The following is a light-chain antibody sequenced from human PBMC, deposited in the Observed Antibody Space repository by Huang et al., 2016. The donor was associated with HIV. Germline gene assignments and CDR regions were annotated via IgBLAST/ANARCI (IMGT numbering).Light chain of an antibody. CDR1: QSISSK. Sequence: EIVMTQSPATLSVSPGERATLSCRASQSISSKLAWYQQKPGQAPRLLIYDASSRATGIPDRVRGSGSGTEFTLTISTLQSDDFAVYYCQQYYNWPPITFGQGTRLEIK. CDR3: QQYYNWPPIT. V-gene: IGKV3-15*01. CDR2: DAS. J-gene: IGKJ5*01.